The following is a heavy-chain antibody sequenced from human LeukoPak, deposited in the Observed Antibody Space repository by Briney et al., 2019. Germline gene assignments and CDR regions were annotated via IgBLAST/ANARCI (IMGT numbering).Heavy chain of an antibody. D-gene: IGHD5-24*01. Sequence: GGSLRLSCAASGFTFDDYAMHWVRQAPGKGLEWVSLISWDGGSTYYADSVKGRFTISRDNSKNSLYLQMNSLRAEDTALYYCAKDIHPRRDGYKWDFDYWGQGTLVTVSS. J-gene: IGHJ4*02. CDR2: ISWDGGST. CDR1: GFTFDDYA. CDR3: AKDIHPRRDGYKWDFDY. V-gene: IGHV3-43D*03.